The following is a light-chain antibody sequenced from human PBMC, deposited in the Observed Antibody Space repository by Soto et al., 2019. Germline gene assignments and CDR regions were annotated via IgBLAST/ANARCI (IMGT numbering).Light chain of an antibody. CDR3: QQYCSPSPYT. Sequence: EIVLTQSPGTLSLSPGERATLSCRASQSVSRSYLAWYQQKPGPAPRLLIYGASSRATGTPDRFSGSRSGTDFTLTISRLEPEDVAVDYCQQYCSPSPYTFGQGTKLEIK. CDR2: GAS. J-gene: IGKJ2*01. CDR1: QSVSRSY. V-gene: IGKV3-20*01.